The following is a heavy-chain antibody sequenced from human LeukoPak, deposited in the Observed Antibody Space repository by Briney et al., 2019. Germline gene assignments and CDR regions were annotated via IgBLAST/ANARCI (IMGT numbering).Heavy chain of an antibody. D-gene: IGHD2-21*02. CDR2: ISYDGSNK. CDR1: GFTFSSYG. J-gene: IGHJ4*02. V-gene: IGHV3-30*03. CDR3: ATAGLDY. Sequence: GGSLRLSCAASGFTFSSYGMHWVRQAPGKGLEWVAVISYDGSNKYYADSVKGRFTISRDNSKNTLYLQMNSLRAEDTAIYYCATAGLDYWGQGSLVTVSS.